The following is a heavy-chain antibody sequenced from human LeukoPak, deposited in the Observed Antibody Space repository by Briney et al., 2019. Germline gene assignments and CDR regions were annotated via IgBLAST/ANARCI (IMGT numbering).Heavy chain of an antibody. J-gene: IGHJ6*02. CDR1: GGSISSGGYY. V-gene: IGHV4-30-2*01. Sequence: PSETLSLTCTVSGGSISSGGYYWSWIRQPPGKGLEWIGYIYHSGSTNYNPSLKSRVTISVDTSKNQFSLKLSSVTAADTAVYYCARVEAYCGGDCSLEYYYGMDVWGQGTTVTVSS. D-gene: IGHD2-21*02. CDR2: IYHSGST. CDR3: ARVEAYCGGDCSLEYYYGMDV.